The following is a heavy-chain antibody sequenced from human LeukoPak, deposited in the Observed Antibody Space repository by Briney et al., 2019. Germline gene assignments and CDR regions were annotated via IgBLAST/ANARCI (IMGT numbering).Heavy chain of an antibody. CDR1: GGSISSYY. CDR3: ARCPSSVLPPCAFDI. D-gene: IGHD3-10*01. V-gene: IGHV4-59*01. Sequence: SETLSLTCTVSGGSISSYYWSWIRQPPGKGLEWIGYIYYSGSTNYNPSLKSRVTISVDTSKNQFSLKLSSVTAADTAVYYCARCPSSVLPPCAFDIWAKGQWSPSLQ. J-gene: IGHJ3*02. CDR2: IYYSGST.